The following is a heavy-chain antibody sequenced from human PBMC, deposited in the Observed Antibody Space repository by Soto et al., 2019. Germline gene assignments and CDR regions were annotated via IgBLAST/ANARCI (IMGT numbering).Heavy chain of an antibody. CDR2: MNPSGSNT. J-gene: IGHJ3*01. Sequence: QVPLVQSGAEVKKPGASVQVSCKASGLAFPIDDIIWVRQTIGQGLEFMGWMNPSGSNTGYAQKFQGRATFTWNTPTSTAYMDSSGLRSEDTAVYYCARYRTKVPVAFDVWGQGTMVTVSS. D-gene: IGHD3-16*02. V-gene: IGHV1-8*01. CDR3: ARYRTKVPVAFDV. CDR1: GLAFPIDD.